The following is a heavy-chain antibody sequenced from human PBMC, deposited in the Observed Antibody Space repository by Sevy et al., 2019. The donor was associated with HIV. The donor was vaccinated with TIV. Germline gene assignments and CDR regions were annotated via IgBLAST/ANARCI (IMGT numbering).Heavy chain of an antibody. Sequence: GGSLRLSCAGSGFNFGDYNMDWVRQAPGKGLEWVANIKEDGSDKYYGDSVKGRFSLSRDNAKNSLYLQMDSLRAEDTAVYYCVRDGLASATDFDYWGQGTLVTVSS. D-gene: IGHD2-15*01. CDR1: GFNFGDYN. J-gene: IGHJ4*02. CDR2: IKEDGSDK. V-gene: IGHV3-7*01. CDR3: VRDGLASATDFDY.